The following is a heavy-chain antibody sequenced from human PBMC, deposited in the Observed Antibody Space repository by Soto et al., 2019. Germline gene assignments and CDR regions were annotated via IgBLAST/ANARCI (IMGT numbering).Heavy chain of an antibody. CDR1: GGSISSYY. Sequence: PSETLSLTCTVSGGSISSYYWSWIRQPPGKGLEWIGYIYYSGSTNYNPSLKSRVTISVDTSKNQFSLKLSSVTAADTAVYYCARVTLTPSVVVVADGWFDPWGQGTLVTVSS. CDR3: ARVTLTPSVVVVADGWFDP. J-gene: IGHJ5*02. V-gene: IGHV4-59*01. CDR2: IYYSGST. D-gene: IGHD2-15*01.